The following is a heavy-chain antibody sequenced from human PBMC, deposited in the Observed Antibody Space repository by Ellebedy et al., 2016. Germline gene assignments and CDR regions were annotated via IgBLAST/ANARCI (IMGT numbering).Heavy chain of an antibody. CDR1: GFTFDDYA. J-gene: IGHJ6*03. CDR2: ISWDGGST. D-gene: IGHD6-13*01. CDR3: AKSAGYYYYYYMDV. V-gene: IGHV3-43*01. Sequence: GESLKISXAASGFTFDDYAMHWVRQAPGKGLEWVSLISWDGGSTKYADSVKGRFTISRDNSKNSLYLQMSSLRTEDTALYYCAKSAGYYYYYYMDVWGKGTTVTVSS.